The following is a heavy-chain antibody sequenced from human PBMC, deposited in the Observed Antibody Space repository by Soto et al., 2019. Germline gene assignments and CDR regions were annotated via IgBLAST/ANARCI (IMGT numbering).Heavy chain of an antibody. V-gene: IGHV4-31*03. D-gene: IGHD3-3*01. Sequence: SETLSLTCTVSGGSISSGGYYWSWIRQHPGKGLEWIGYIYYSGSTYYNPSLKSRVTISVDTSKNQFSLKLSSVTAADTAVYYCARALKRRFLEWLPPDYWGQGTLVTVSS. CDR3: ARALKRRFLEWLPPDY. CDR2: IYYSGST. J-gene: IGHJ4*02. CDR1: GGSISSGGYY.